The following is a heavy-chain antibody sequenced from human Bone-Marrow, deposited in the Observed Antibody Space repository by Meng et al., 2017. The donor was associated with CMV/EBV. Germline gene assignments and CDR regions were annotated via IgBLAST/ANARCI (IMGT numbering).Heavy chain of an antibody. V-gene: IGHV3-9*03. CDR3: AKDIGHDFHLSYGMDV. CDR2: ISWNSGSI. J-gene: IGHJ6*02. Sequence: SLKISCAASGFTFDDYAMHWVRQAPGKGLEWVSGISWNSGSIGYADSVKGRFTISRDNAKNSLYLQMNSLRAEDMALYYCAKDIGHDFHLSYGMDVWGQGTTVTVSS. CDR1: GFTFDDYA. D-gene: IGHD3-3*01.